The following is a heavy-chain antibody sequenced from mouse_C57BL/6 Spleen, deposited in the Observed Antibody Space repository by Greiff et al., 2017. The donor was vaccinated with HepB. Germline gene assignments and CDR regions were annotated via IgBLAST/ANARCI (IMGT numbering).Heavy chain of an antibody. CDR3: TTFRVIYYDYDGFAY. J-gene: IGHJ3*01. V-gene: IGHV14-1*01. CDR2: IDPEDGDT. D-gene: IGHD2-4*01. Sequence: VHVKQSGAELVRPGASVKLSCTASGFNIKDYYMHWVKQRPEQGLEWIGRIDPEDGDTEYAPKFQGKATMTADTSSNTAYLQLSSLTSEDTAVYYCTTFRVIYYDYDGFAYWGQGTLVTVSA. CDR1: GFNIKDYY.